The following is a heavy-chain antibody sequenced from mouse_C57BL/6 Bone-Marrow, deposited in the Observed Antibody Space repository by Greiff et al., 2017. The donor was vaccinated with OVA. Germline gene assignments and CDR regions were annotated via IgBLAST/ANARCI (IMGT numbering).Heavy chain of an antibody. CDR3: ARPLYYYGSYWYFDV. CDR2: ISGGGGNT. CDR1: GFTFSSYT. D-gene: IGHD1-1*01. Sequence: EVQLVASGGGLVKPGGSLKLSCAASGFTFSSYTMSWVRQTPEKRLEWVATISGGGGNTYYPDSVKGRFTISRDNAKNTLYLQMSSLRSEDTALYYCARPLYYYGSYWYFDVWGTGTTVTVSS. V-gene: IGHV5-9*01. J-gene: IGHJ1*03.